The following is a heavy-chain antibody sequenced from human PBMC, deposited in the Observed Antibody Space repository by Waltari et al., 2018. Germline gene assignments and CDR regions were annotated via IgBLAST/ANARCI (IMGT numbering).Heavy chain of an antibody. Sequence: QVQLQQWGAGLLKPSETLSLTCAVYGGSFSGYYWSWIRQPPGKGLEWIGEIKHSGSTNYNPSLKSRVTISVDTSKNQFSLKLSSVTAADTAVYYCARPYWGSYRKGPFDYWGQGTLVTVSS. V-gene: IGHV4-34*01. J-gene: IGHJ4*02. D-gene: IGHD3-16*02. CDR3: ARPYWGSYRKGPFDY. CDR2: IKHSGST. CDR1: GGSFSGYY.